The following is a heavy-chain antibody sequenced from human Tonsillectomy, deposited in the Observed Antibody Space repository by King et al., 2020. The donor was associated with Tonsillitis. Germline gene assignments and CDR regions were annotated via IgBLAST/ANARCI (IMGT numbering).Heavy chain of an antibody. CDR1: GYSLSTNRQG. V-gene: IGHV2-5*01. CDR3: AHYSGLFDY. D-gene: IGHD2-15*01. CDR2: IYLNDDK. J-gene: IGHJ4*02. Sequence: ITLKESGPTLVKPTQTLTLTCTFFGYSLSTNRQGVAWIRQPPGKALEWLALIYLNDDKRYSPSLKSRLTITNTSKNQVVLTMTNMDPVDTATYYCAHYSGLFDYWGQGTLVTVSS.